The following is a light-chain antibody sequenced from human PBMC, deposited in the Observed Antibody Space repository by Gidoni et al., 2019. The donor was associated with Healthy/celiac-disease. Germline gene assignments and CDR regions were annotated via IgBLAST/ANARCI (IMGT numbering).Light chain of an antibody. CDR1: SSDGGSYNL. Sequence: QSALTQPASVSGSPGQSITISCTGTSSDGGSYNLVSWYQQHPGKAPKLMIYEGSKRPSGVSNRFSGSKSGNTASLTISGLQAEDEADYYCCSYAGSSTFEWVFGGGTKLTVL. V-gene: IGLV2-23*03. CDR2: EGS. J-gene: IGLJ3*02. CDR3: CSYAGSSTFEWV.